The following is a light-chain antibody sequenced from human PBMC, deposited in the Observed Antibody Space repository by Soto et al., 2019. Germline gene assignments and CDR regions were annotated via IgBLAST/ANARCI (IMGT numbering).Light chain of an antibody. CDR3: QKHNSALWT. J-gene: IGKJ1*01. V-gene: IGKV1-27*01. CDR1: QGISNY. CDR2: AAS. Sequence: DIQMTQSPSSLSASVGDRVTITCXXXQGISNYLAWYQQKPGKVPKLLIYAASTLQSGVPSRFSGSGSGTDFTLTISSLQPEDVATYYCQKHNSALWTFGQGTKVEIK.